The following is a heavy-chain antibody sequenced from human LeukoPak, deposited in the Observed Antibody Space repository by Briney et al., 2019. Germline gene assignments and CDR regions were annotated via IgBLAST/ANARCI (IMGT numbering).Heavy chain of an antibody. CDR2: IYYSGST. D-gene: IGHD6-13*01. V-gene: IGHV4-30-4*08. J-gene: IGHJ4*02. CDR1: GGSISSGSYY. Sequence: PSETLSLTCTVSGGSISSGSYYWSWIRQPAGKGLEWIGYIYYSGSTYYNPSLKSRVTISVDTSKNQFSLKLSSVTAADTAVYYCARDRIAAAGTYLGYWGQGTLVTVSS. CDR3: ARDRIAAAGTYLGY.